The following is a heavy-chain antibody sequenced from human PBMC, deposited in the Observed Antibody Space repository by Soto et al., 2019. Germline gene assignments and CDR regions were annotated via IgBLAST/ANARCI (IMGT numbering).Heavy chain of an antibody. V-gene: IGHV3-15*01. J-gene: IGHJ6*02. CDR3: TTYYFGSGSHFYYYAIAV. CDR1: GFTFSNAW. CDR2: IKSKTDDGTA. Sequence: PGGSLRLSCAASGFTFSNAWMNWVRQAPGKGLEGVGRIKSKTDDGTADYAAPGKGRVTISRDDSKNTVSLQMNSLKTEDTAVYYCTTYYFGSGSHFYYYAIAVWGQGPTVTVSS. D-gene: IGHD3-10*01.